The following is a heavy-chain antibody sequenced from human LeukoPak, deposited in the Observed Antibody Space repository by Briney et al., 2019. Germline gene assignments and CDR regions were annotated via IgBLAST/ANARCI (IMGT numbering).Heavy chain of an antibody. J-gene: IGHJ4*02. CDR2: IPYDGSNK. Sequence: GGSLRLSCAASEFTFSNYAMHWVRQAPGKGLEWVAVIPYDGSNKYYADSVKGRFTISRDNSKNTLYLQMNSLRAEDTAVYYCAREVTMVRGVIITLPDFDYWGQGTLVTVSS. D-gene: IGHD3-10*01. CDR1: EFTFSNYA. CDR3: AREVTMVRGVIITLPDFDY. V-gene: IGHV3-30-3*01.